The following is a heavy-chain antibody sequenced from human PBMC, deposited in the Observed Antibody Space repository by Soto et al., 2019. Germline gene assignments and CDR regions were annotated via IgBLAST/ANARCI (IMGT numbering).Heavy chain of an antibody. CDR3: AKPATAGTPHYGMNV. Sequence: HPGGSLRLSCAASGFTFSSYAMSWVRQAPGKGLEWVSAISGSGGNTYYADSVKGRFTISRDNSKNTLYLQMNSLGAEDTAVYYCAKPATAGTPHYGMNVWGQGTTVTVYS. D-gene: IGHD6-13*01. CDR1: GFTFSSYA. CDR2: ISGSGGNT. V-gene: IGHV3-23*01. J-gene: IGHJ6*02.